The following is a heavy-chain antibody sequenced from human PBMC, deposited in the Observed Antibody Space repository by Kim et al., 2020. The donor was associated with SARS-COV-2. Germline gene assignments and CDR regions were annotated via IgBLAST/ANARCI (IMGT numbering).Heavy chain of an antibody. D-gene: IGHD3-3*02. V-gene: IGHV4-39*01. Sequence: SETLSLTCTVSGGSISSSSYYWGWIRQPPGEGLEWIASIHYNEGSFYSPSLKRRVTISIDTSKNQFSLKLTSVTAPDMAVYYCAPPGGLLEPYWGQG. CDR1: GGSISSSSYY. CDR3: APPGGLLEPY. CDR2: IHYNEGS. J-gene: IGHJ4*02.